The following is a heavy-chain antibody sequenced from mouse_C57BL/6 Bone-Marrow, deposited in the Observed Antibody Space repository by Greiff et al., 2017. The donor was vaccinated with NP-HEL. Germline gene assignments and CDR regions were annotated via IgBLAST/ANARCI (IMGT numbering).Heavy chain of an antibody. CDR3: ARHPYYYGSSLYAMDY. J-gene: IGHJ4*01. CDR1: GFTFSDYG. Sequence: EVKLMESGGGLVQPGGSLKLSCAASGFTFSDYGMAWVRQAPRKGPEWVAFISNLAYSIYYADTVTGRFTISRENAKNTLYLEMSSLRSEDTAMYYCARHPYYYGSSLYAMDYWGQGTSVTVSS. CDR2: ISNLAYSI. D-gene: IGHD1-1*01. V-gene: IGHV5-15*01.